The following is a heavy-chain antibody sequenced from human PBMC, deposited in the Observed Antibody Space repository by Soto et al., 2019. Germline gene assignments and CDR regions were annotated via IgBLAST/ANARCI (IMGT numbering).Heavy chain of an antibody. J-gene: IGHJ4*02. D-gene: IGHD2-2*01. V-gene: IGHV1-69*14. CDR1: GGTFSSYA. CDR2: IIPIFGTA. CDR3: ARDQARGWPSCDDY. Sequence: QVQLVQSGAEVKKPGSSVKVSCKASGGTFSSYAISWVRQAPGQGLEWMGGIIPIFGTANYAQKFQGRVTITADKSTSPDYRERSSLRSEDTAVYYCARDQARGWPSCDDYWGQGTLVTVSS.